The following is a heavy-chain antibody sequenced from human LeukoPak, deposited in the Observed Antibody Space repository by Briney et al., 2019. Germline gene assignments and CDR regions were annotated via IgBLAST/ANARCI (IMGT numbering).Heavy chain of an antibody. V-gene: IGHV3-23*01. CDR1: GFTFNNYA. J-gene: IGHJ4*02. CDR2: IHKTGDYT. CDR3: AKLPHCSSTSCPFDY. D-gene: IGHD2-2*01. Sequence: GGSLRLSCAASGFTFNNYAMSWVRQDPGKGLEWVSAIHKTGDYTYYTDSVKGRFTISRDSSKNMLYLEMNSLRDEDTAIYYCAKLPHCSSTSCPFDYWGQGTLATVSS.